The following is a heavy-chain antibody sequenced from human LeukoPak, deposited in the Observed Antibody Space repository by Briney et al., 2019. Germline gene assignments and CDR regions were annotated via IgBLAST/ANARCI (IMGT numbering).Heavy chain of an antibody. CDR1: GGTFSSYA. Sequence: GSSVKVSCKASGGTFSSYAISWVRQAPGQGLEWMGGIIPIFGTANYAQKFQGRVTITADESTSTAYMELSSLRSEDTAVYYCAREIVVVPSATLGYFDLWGRGTLVTVSS. J-gene: IGHJ2*01. CDR2: IIPIFGTA. V-gene: IGHV1-69*01. D-gene: IGHD2-2*01. CDR3: AREIVVVPSATLGYFDL.